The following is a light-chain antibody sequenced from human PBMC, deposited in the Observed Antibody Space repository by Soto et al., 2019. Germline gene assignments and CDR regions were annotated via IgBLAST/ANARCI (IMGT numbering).Light chain of an antibody. CDR1: SSNIGAGYD. CDR3: QSHDSSLSGHVV. V-gene: IGLV1-40*01. Sequence: QSMLTQPPSVSGAPGRRVTISCTGSSSNIGAGYDVHWYQQLPGTAPKLLIYGNSNRPSGVPDRFSGSKSGTSASLAITGLQAEDEAEYYCQSHDSSLSGHVVFGGGTKLTVL. J-gene: IGLJ2*01. CDR2: GNS.